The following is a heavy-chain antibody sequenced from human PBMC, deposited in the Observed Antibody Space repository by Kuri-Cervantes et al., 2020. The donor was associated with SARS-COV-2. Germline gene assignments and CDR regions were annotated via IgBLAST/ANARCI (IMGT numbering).Heavy chain of an antibody. Sequence: GGSLRLSCKGSGYSFTSYWISWVRQMPGKGLEWMGIIYPGDSDTRYSPSFQGQVTISADKSISTAYLQWSSLKASDTAMYYCARHPPVRGSSSWNWFDPWGQGTLVTVSS. CDR1: GYSFTSYW. J-gene: IGHJ5*02. D-gene: IGHD6-13*01. CDR2: IYPGDSDT. CDR3: ARHPPVRGSSSWNWFDP. V-gene: IGHV5-51*01.